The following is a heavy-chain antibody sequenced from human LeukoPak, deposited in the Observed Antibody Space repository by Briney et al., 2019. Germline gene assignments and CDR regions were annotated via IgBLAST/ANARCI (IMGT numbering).Heavy chain of an antibody. J-gene: IGHJ4*02. V-gene: IGHV1-18*01. CDR1: GYTFSNYG. D-gene: IGHD3-16*01. CDR3: ATKRGGSPEDY. Sequence: ASVTVSCKASGYTFSNYGISWVRQAPGQGLEWMGWSSAFSANTNYAQKFQGRVTMTTDTSTSTVYMELRSLTSDDTAVYYCATKRGGSPEDYWGQGTLVTVSS. CDR2: SSAFSANT.